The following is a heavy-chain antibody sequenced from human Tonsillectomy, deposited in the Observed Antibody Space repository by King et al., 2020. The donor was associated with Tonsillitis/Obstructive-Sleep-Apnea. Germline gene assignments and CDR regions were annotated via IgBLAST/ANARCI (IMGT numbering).Heavy chain of an antibody. CDR2: ISYSGST. Sequence: VQLQESGPGLVKPSETLSLTCTVSGGSISNYYWSWIRQPPGKGLEWIGYISYSGSTNYNPSLKSRVTISVDTSKNQFSLKLTSVTAADTAVYYCAREDCANGVCYFTYWGQGTLVTVSS. D-gene: IGHD2-8*01. CDR3: AREDCANGVCYFTY. V-gene: IGHV4-59*01. CDR1: GGSISNYY. J-gene: IGHJ4*02.